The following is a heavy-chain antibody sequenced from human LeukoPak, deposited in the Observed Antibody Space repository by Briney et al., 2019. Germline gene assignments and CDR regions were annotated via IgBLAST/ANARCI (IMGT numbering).Heavy chain of an antibody. V-gene: IGHV1-18*01. CDR1: GYTFTSEG. CDR3: AKDVDCTNDGCPQSGLAY. D-gene: IGHD2-8*01. J-gene: IGHJ4*02. Sequence: ASVTVSCMVSGYTFTSEGISWVREAPGPGREGRGWMSAYNGNTNYTQKLHGRVTMTTDTPTSTAYMELRSLRSDDTAVYYWAKDVDCTNDGCPQSGLAYWGQGALVSVSS. CDR2: MSAYNGNT.